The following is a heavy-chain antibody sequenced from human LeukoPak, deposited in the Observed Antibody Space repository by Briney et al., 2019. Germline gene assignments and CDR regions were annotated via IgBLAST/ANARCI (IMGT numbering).Heavy chain of an antibody. CDR3: ARKLGYCSSTSCYWGAFDI. CDR1: GGSISSYY. D-gene: IGHD2-2*01. V-gene: IGHV4-4*07. Sequence: SETLSLTCTVSGGSISSYYWSWIRQPAGKGLEWLGRIYTSGSTNYNPSLKSRVTMSVDTSKNQFSLKLSSVTAADTAVYYCARKLGYCSSTSCYWGAFDIWGQGTMVTVSS. J-gene: IGHJ3*02. CDR2: IYTSGST.